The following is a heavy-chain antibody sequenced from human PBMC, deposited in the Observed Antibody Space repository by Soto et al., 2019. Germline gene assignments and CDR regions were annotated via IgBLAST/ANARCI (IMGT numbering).Heavy chain of an antibody. J-gene: IGHJ4*02. CDR3: ARRWLLKGALDY. D-gene: IGHD5-12*01. Sequence: QVQLVESGGGVVQPGRSLRLSCAASGFTFSSYGMHWVRQAPGKGLEWVAVIWYDGSNKYYADSVKGRFTISRDNSKNKLYLQMNSLRAEDTAVYYCARRWLLKGALDYWGQGTLVTVSS. V-gene: IGHV3-33*01. CDR2: IWYDGSNK. CDR1: GFTFSSYG.